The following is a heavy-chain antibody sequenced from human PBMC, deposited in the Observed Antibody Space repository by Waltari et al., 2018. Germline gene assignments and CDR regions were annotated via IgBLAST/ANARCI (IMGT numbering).Heavy chain of an antibody. CDR2: ISGSGGST. V-gene: IGHV3-23*01. CDR1: GFTFSSYA. D-gene: IGHD5-12*01. Sequence: EVQLLESGGGLVQPGGSRRLSCAASGFTFSSYAMSGVRQAPGKGLEWVAAISGSGGSTYYADSVKGRFTISRDNAKNTLYLQMNSLRAEDTAVYYCATRNTYSGYDWGQGTLVTVSS. CDR3: ATRNTYSGYD. J-gene: IGHJ4*02.